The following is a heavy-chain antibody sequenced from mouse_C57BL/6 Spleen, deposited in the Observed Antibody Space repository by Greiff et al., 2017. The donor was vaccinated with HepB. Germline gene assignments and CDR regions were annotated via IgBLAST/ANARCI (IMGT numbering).Heavy chain of an antibody. CDR3: ASSYGFYWYFDV. V-gene: IGHV1-80*01. J-gene: IGHJ1*03. CDR2: IYPGDGDT. D-gene: IGHD1-2*01. CDR1: GYAFSSYW. Sequence: VKLQESGAELVKPGASVKISCKASGYAFSSYWMNWVKQRPGKGLEWIGQIYPGDGDTNYNGKFKGKATLTADKSSRAAYMQLSSLTSEDSAVYFCASSYGFYWYFDVWGTGTTVTVSS.